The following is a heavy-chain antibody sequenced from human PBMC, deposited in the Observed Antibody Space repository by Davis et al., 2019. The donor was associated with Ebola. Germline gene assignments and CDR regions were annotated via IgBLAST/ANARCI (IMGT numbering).Heavy chain of an antibody. CDR1: GFSLSTSGMC. CDR2: IDWDDDK. Sequence: SGPTLVKPTQTLTLTCTFSGFSLSTSGMCVSWIRQPPGKALEWLALIDWDDDKYYSTSLKTRLTISKDTSKNQVVLTMTNMDPVDTATYYWARMGSSSWYGDYYYYYGMDVWGQGTTVTVSS. CDR3: ARMGSSSWYGDYYYYYGMDV. D-gene: IGHD6-13*01. J-gene: IGHJ6*02. V-gene: IGHV2-70*01.